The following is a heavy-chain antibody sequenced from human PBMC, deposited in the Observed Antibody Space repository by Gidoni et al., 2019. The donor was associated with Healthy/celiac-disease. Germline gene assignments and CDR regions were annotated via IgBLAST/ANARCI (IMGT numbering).Heavy chain of an antibody. D-gene: IGHD2-2*02. J-gene: IGHJ6*02. V-gene: IGHV1-69*01. Sequence: QVQLVQSGVELKKPGSSVTVSCKASGGTFSSYPFSWVRQASGQGLEWMGGIIPICGKANYAQKSQGRVTITADESTSTAYMELSSLRSEDTAVYYCARAECSSTSCYNRYYYGMDVWGQGTTVTVSS. CDR3: ARAECSSTSCYNRYYYGMDV. CDR2: IIPICGKA. CDR1: GGTFSSYP.